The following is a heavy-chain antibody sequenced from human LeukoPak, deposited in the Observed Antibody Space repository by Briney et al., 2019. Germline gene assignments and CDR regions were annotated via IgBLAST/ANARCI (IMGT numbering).Heavy chain of an antibody. CDR3: ARGSSTAMVPGWFDP. Sequence: ASVKVSCKASGYTFTIYGISWVRQAPGQGLEWMGWISAYNGNANYAQKLQGRVTMTTDTSTSTAYMELRSLRSDDTAVYYCARGSSTAMVPGWFDPWGQGTLVTVSS. CDR1: GYTFTIYG. J-gene: IGHJ5*02. CDR2: ISAYNGNA. V-gene: IGHV1-18*01. D-gene: IGHD5-18*01.